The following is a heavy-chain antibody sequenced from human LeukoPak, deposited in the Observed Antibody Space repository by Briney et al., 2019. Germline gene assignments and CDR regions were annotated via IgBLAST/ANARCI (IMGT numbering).Heavy chain of an antibody. Sequence: GASVKVSCKASGYTFTSFYIHWVRQAPGQGLEWMGLINPNGGSTSFAQKFQGRVTMTRDTSTSTVYMELSSLTSEDTAVYYCARSGVLLYSEFDYWGQGTLVTVSS. CDR3: ARSGVLLYSEFDY. J-gene: IGHJ4*02. CDR2: INPNGGST. D-gene: IGHD3-10*02. V-gene: IGHV1-46*01. CDR1: GYTFTSFY.